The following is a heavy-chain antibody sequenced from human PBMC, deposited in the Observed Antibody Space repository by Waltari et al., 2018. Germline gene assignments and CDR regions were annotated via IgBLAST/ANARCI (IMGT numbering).Heavy chain of an antibody. D-gene: IGHD2-2*01. V-gene: IGHV3-9*03. Sequence: EVQLVESGGGLVQPGRSLRLSCAASGFTFDDYAMHWVRQAPGKGLEWVSGISWNSGSIGYADSVKGRFTISRDNAKNSLYLQMNSLRAEDMALYYCAKGTYCSSTSCWGAFDIWGQGTMVTVSS. J-gene: IGHJ3*02. CDR3: AKGTYCSSTSCWGAFDI. CDR1: GFTFDDYA. CDR2: ISWNSGSI.